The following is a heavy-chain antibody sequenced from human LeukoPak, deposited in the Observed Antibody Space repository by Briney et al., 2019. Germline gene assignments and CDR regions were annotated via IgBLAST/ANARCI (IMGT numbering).Heavy chain of an antibody. CDR3: ARLAEAGFDQ. J-gene: IGHJ4*02. Sequence: SGGSLRLSCAASGFTFSRYWMSWVRQAPGKGLQWVANIKQDGSDIYYVDSVRGRFIISRDNAENSLHLQMNGLRAEDTAVYFRARLAEAGFDQWGQGTLVTVSS. CDR2: IKQDGSDI. D-gene: IGHD6-13*01. CDR1: GFTFSRYW. V-gene: IGHV3-7*01.